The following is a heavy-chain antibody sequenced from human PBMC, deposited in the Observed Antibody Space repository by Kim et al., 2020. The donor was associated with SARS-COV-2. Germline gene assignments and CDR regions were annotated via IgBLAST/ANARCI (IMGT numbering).Heavy chain of an antibody. CDR3: ARSGYHRKYYFDY. J-gene: IGHJ4*02. CDR2: ISSSSSYI. Sequence: GGTLRLSCAASGFTFSSYSMNWVRQAPGKGLEWVSSISSSSSYIYYADSVKGRFTISRDNAKNSLYLQMNSLRAEDTAVYYCARSGYHRKYYFDYWGQGTLVTVSS. V-gene: IGHV3-21*01. D-gene: IGHD5-12*01. CDR1: GFTFSSYS.